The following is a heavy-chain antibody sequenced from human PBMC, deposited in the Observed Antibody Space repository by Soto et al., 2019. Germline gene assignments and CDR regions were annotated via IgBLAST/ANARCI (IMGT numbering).Heavy chain of an antibody. CDR3: ARARYSDYGDFSYYYYMDV. V-gene: IGHV3-11*01. Sequence: GGSLRLSCVASGFTFSDYYMSWIRQAPGKGLEWVSYISSSGSTIYYADSVKGRFTISRDNAKNSLYLQMNSLRAEDTAVYYCARARYSDYGDFSYYYYMDVWGKGTTVTVSS. CDR2: ISSSGSTI. J-gene: IGHJ6*03. D-gene: IGHD4-17*01. CDR1: GFTFSDYY.